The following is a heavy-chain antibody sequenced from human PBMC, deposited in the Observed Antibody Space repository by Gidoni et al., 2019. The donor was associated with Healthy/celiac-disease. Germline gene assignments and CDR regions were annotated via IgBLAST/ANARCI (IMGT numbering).Heavy chain of an antibody. CDR2: INAGNGNT. Sequence: HVQLVQSGAEVKKPGASVKVSCQAAGYTFTSYAMHWVRQAPGQRLEWMGWINAGNGNTKYSRKFQGRVTITRDTSASTAYMELSSLRSEDTAVYYCASSNRYCSSTSCYAVLVDYWGQGTLVTVSS. V-gene: IGHV1-3*01. J-gene: IGHJ4*02. D-gene: IGHD2-2*01. CDR1: GYTFTSYA. CDR3: ASSNRYCSSTSCYAVLVDY.